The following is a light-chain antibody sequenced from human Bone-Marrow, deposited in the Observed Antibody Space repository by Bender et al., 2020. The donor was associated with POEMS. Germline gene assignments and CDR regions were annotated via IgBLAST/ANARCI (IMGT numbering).Light chain of an antibody. CDR3: SSYISSSTLV. CDR2: EVS. J-gene: IGLJ1*01. CDR1: SSDIGFYNY. Sequence: QSALTQPASVSGSPGQSITISCTGTSSDIGFYNYVSWYQQHPGKAPRLMIYEVSDRPAGVSNRVSGSKSGNTASLTISGLQAEDEAEYYCSSYISSSTLVFGAGTKVTVL. V-gene: IGLV2-14*01.